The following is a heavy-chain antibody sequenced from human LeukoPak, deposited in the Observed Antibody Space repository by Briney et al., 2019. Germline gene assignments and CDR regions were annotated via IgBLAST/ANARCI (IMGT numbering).Heavy chain of an antibody. V-gene: IGHV4-61*02. Sequence: SETLSLTCTVSGGSISSGTYYWTWIRQPAGKCLEWIGRIYASGSTNHNPSLKSRVTMSVDTSKNQFSLKLSSVTAADTAVYYCARALYNDYDYDFDYWGQGTLVTVSS. CDR3: ARALYNDYDYDFDY. D-gene: IGHD5-12*01. J-gene: IGHJ4*02. CDR2: IYASGST. CDR1: GGSISSGTYY.